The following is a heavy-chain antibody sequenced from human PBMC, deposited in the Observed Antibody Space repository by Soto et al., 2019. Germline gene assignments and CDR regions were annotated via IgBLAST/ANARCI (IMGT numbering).Heavy chain of an antibody. CDR3: ARDRLGNIVVVPADYYMDV. V-gene: IGHV3-48*01. Sequence: GPLRRTGAGSGFSWSSESMKGVRQAPGKGMEWVSYISSSSSTIYYADSVKGRFTISRDNAKNSLYLQMNSLRAEDTAVYYCARDRLGNIVVVPADYYMDVSGKGTTVTVSS. D-gene: IGHD2-2*01. CDR2: ISSSSSTI. J-gene: IGHJ6*03. CDR1: GFSWSSES.